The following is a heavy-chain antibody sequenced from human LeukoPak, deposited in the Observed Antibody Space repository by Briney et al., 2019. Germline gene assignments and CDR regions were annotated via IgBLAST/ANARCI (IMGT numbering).Heavy chain of an antibody. D-gene: IGHD4/OR15-4a*01. Sequence: SETLSLTCTVSRGSISGYSWSWIRQSPGGGLEWIGYIYYSGDTAYNPSLRSRVTLSVDTSKNQFSLQLRSETTADTAVYYCVRGPYGASISKWFDPWGQGTQVIVSP. V-gene: IGHV4-59*01. CDR2: IYYSGDT. CDR3: VRGPYGASISKWFDP. CDR1: RGSISGYS. J-gene: IGHJ5*02.